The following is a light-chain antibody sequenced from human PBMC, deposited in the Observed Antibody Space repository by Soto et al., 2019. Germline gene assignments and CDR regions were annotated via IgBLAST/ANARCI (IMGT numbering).Light chain of an antibody. V-gene: IGKV3-11*01. CDR2: DAS. CDR1: QSVSSN. Sequence: EVVMTQSPATLSVSPGERATLSCRASQSVSSNLVWYQQKPGQAPRLLIYDASNRATGIPARFSGSGSGTDFTLNISSLEPEDFAVYYCQQRNNWPAISFGQGTRLEIK. J-gene: IGKJ5*01. CDR3: QQRNNWPAIS.